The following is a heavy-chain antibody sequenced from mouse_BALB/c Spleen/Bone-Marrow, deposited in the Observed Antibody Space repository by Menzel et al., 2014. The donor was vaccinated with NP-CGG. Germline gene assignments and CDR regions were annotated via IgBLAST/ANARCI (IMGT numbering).Heavy chain of an antibody. Sequence: NLLESGGDLVKPGGSLKLSCAASGFTFSSYGMSWVRQTPDKRLEWVATISSGGSYNYYPDIVKGRFTISRDNAKNTLYLQMSSLKSEDTAMYYCARQTYYDYDGYFDYWGQGTTLTVSS. V-gene: IGHV5-6*02. CDR1: GFTFSSYG. CDR3: ARQTYYDYDGYFDY. CDR2: ISSGGSYN. D-gene: IGHD2-4*01. J-gene: IGHJ2*01.